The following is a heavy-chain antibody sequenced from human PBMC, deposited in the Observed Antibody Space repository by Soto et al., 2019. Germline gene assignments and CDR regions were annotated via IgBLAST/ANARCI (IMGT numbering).Heavy chain of an antibody. CDR2: ISYSGGT. CDR3: ARAISIYGVVTYGLDV. Sequence: PSETLSLTCTVSAASITSYSLSWVRQTPGKGLEWIGYISYSGGTNYNPSLNSRVTISTHTSNNQFSLRLNSVTAEDTAVYYCARAISIYGVVTYGLDVWGQGTTVTVSS. CDR1: AASITSYS. V-gene: IGHV4-59*01. J-gene: IGHJ6*02. D-gene: IGHD3-3*01.